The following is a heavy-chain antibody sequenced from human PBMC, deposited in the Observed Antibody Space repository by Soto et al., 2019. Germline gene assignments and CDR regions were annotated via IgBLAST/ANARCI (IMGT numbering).Heavy chain of an antibody. V-gene: IGHV3-30-3*01. D-gene: IGHD6-19*01. Sequence: SLRLSCAASGFTCSSYAMHWVRQAPGKGLEWVAVISYDGSNKYYADSVKGRFTISRDNSKNTLYLQMNSLRAEDTAVYYCAIIAVAAPGDVFDYWGQGTLVTVSS. CDR3: AIIAVAAPGDVFDY. CDR2: ISYDGSNK. CDR1: GFTCSSYA. J-gene: IGHJ4*02.